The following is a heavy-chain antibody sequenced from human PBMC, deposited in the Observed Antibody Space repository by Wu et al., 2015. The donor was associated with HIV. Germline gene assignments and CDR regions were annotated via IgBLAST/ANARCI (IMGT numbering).Heavy chain of an antibody. J-gene: IGHJ5*02. D-gene: IGHD3-10*01. CDR2: IIPIFGTA. V-gene: IGHV1-69*13. CDR1: GGTFSSYA. Sequence: QVQLVQSGAKVKKPGSSVKVSCKASGGTFSSYAISWVRQAPGQGLEWMGRIIPIFGTANYAQKFQGRVTITADESTSTAYMELSSLRSEDTAVYYCASTYYGSGSYYGNWFDPWGQGTLVTVSS. CDR3: ASTYYGSGSYYGNWFDP.